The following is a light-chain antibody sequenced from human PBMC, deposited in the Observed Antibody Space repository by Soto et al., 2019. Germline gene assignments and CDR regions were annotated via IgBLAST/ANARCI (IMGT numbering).Light chain of an antibody. J-gene: IGKJ1*01. CDR2: NAS. V-gene: IGKV1-5*03. Sequence: DIQMTQSPSTLSASVGDRVTITCRASQSISTWLAWYQQKPGKAPNLLIYNASSLQSGVPSRFSGSGSGTEFTLTISSLQPDDFATFYCQQYINRWTFGQGTKVEIK. CDR3: QQYINRWT. CDR1: QSISTW.